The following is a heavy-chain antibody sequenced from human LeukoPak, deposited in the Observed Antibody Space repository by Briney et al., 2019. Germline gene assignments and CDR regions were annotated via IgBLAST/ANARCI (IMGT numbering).Heavy chain of an antibody. CDR3: ARQSNVSFDS. CDR2: VFPGDSDV. D-gene: IGHD5/OR15-5a*01. CDR1: GYTFSHYW. V-gene: IGHV5-51*01. Sequence: GESLKISCEGSGYTFSHYWVAWVRQMPGQGLEWMGIVFPGDSDVRYSPSFQDHVTISADRSIATAYLQRSSLKASDTAMYFCARQSNVSFDSWGQGTLVTVSS. J-gene: IGHJ4*02.